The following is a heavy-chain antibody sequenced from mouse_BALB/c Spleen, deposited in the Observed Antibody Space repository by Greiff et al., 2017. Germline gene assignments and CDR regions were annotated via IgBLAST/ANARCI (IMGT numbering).Heavy chain of an antibody. V-gene: IGHV1-87*01. CDR2: IYPGDGDT. D-gene: IGHD1-1*01. Sequence: VQLQQSGAELARPGASVKLSCKASGYTFTSYWMQWVKQRPGQGLEWIGAIYPGDGDTRYTQKFKGKATLTADKSSSTAYMQLSSLASEDSAVYYCAREGYGSSYGFAYWGQGTLATVSA. J-gene: IGHJ3*01. CDR1: GYTFTSYW. CDR3: AREGYGSSYGFAY.